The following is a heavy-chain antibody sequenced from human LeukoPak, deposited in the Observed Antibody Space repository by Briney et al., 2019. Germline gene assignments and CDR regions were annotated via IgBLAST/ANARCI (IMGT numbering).Heavy chain of an antibody. D-gene: IGHD1-7*01. Sequence: SETLSLTCTVSGDSISSYYWSWIRQPPGKGLEWIGYIYYSGSTNYNPSLKSRVTISVDTSKNQFSLKLSSVTAADTAVYYCARDNWNYGSSMDVWGQGTTVTVSS. CDR2: IYYSGST. J-gene: IGHJ6*02. CDR3: ARDNWNYGSSMDV. CDR1: GDSISSYY. V-gene: IGHV4-59*01.